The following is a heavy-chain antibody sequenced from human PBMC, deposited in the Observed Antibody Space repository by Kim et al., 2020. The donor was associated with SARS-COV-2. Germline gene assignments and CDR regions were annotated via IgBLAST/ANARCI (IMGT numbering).Heavy chain of an antibody. Sequence: SETLSLTCTVSGGSISSYYWSWIRQPPGKGLEWIGYIYYSGSTNYNPSLKSRVTISVDTSKNQFSLKLSSVTAADTAVYYCATEPRLPIVGDTGVFDYWGQGTLVTVSS. CDR2: IYYSGST. J-gene: IGHJ4*02. V-gene: IGHV4-59*13. D-gene: IGHD1-26*01. CDR1: GGSISSYY. CDR3: ATEPRLPIVGDTGVFDY.